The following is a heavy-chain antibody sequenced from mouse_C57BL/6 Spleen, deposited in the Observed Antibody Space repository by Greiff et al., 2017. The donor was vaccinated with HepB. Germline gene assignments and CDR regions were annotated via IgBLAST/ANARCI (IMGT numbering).Heavy chain of an antibody. CDR3: ARSYYGSSSSMDY. V-gene: IGHV1-82*01. D-gene: IGHD1-1*01. Sequence: VQLQQSGPELVKPGASVKISCKASGYAFSSSWMNWVKQRPGKGLEWIGRIYPGDGDTNYNEKFKSKATLTVDKPSSTAYMQLSSLTSEDSAVYYCARSYYGSSSSMDYWGQGTSVTVSS. CDR1: GYAFSSSW. CDR2: IYPGDGDT. J-gene: IGHJ4*01.